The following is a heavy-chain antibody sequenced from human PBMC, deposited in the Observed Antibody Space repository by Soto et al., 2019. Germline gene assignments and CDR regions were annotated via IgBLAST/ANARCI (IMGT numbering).Heavy chain of an antibody. CDR1: GYTFTSYA. J-gene: IGHJ4*02. CDR3: ARDRAYIAAEYYFDY. D-gene: IGHD6-13*01. CDR2: INAGNGNT. Sequence: ASVKVSCKASGYTFTSYAMHWVRQAPGQRLEWMGWINAGNGNTKYSQKFQGRVTITRDTSASTAYMELSSLRSEDTAVYYCARDRAYIAAEYYFDYWGQGTLVTVSS. V-gene: IGHV1-3*01.